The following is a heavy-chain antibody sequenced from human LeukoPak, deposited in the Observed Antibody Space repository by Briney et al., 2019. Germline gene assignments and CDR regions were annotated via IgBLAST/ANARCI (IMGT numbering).Heavy chain of an antibody. CDR1: GFNFFTYG. V-gene: IGHV3-33*01. CDR3: ARDLELAYYDSTGYEY. CDR2: IWYDGSNK. D-gene: IGHD3-22*01. J-gene: IGHJ4*02. Sequence: GGSLRLSCAASGFNFFTYGMHWVRQAPGKGLEWVAVIWYDGSNKYYADSVKGRFTISRDNAKNTLYLQMNSLRAEDTAVYYCARDLELAYYDSTGYEYWGQGTLVTVSS.